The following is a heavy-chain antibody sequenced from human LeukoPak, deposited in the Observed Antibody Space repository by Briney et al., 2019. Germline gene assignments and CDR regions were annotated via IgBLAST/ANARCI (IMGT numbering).Heavy chain of an antibody. J-gene: IGHJ6*02. Sequence: ASVKVSCKASGYTFTSYGISWVRQAPGQGLEWMGWISAYNGNTNYAQKLQGRVTMTTDTSTSTAYMELRCLRSDDTAVYYCARDTDTLSSSDVWGQGTTVTVSS. CDR1: GYTFTSYG. CDR2: ISAYNGNT. D-gene: IGHD6-13*01. V-gene: IGHV1-18*01. CDR3: ARDTDTLSSSDV.